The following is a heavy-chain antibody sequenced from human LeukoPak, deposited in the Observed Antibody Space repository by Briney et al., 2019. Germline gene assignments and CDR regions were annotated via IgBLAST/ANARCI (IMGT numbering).Heavy chain of an antibody. D-gene: IGHD6-13*01. CDR1: GFTFSSYG. CDR2: ISYDGSNK. Sequence: PGRSLRLSCAASGFTFSSYGMHWVRQAPGKGLEWVAVISYDGSNKYYADSVKGRFTISRDNSKNTLYLQMNSLRAEDTAVYYCVRESWFHFDYWGQGTLVTVSS. V-gene: IGHV3-30*03. J-gene: IGHJ4*02. CDR3: VRESWFHFDY.